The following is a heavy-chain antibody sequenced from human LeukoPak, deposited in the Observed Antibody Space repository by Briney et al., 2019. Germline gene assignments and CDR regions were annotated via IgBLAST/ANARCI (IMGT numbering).Heavy chain of an antibody. CDR1: GFTVSSNY. D-gene: IGHD6-19*01. J-gene: IGHJ4*02. CDR2: IYSAGNT. CDR3: ARGGTPGYSSGRIDY. Sequence: EGSLRLSCVASGFTVSSNYMSWVRQAPGKGLDWVSVIYSAGNTYYADSVKGRFTISRHNSKNTPYLQMNSLRAEDTAVYYCARGGTPGYSSGRIDYWGPGTLVTVSS. V-gene: IGHV3-53*04.